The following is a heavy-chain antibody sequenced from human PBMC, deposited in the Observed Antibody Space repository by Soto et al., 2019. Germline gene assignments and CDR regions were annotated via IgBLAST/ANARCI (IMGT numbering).Heavy chain of an antibody. Sequence: LSLTCAVYGGSFSGYYWSWIRQPPGKGLVWIGEINHSGSTNYNPSLKSRVTISVDTSKNQFSLKLSSVTAADTAVYYCAREGYYYDSSGSLAEYFQHWGQGTLVTVSS. CDR1: GGSFSGYY. D-gene: IGHD3-22*01. CDR3: AREGYYYDSSGSLAEYFQH. V-gene: IGHV4-34*01. CDR2: INHSGST. J-gene: IGHJ1*01.